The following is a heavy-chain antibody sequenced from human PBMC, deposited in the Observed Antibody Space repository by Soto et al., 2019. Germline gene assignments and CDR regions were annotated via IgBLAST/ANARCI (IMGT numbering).Heavy chain of an antibody. CDR3: ARDSPTYGDYAQFDY. D-gene: IGHD4-17*01. V-gene: IGHV1-3*01. Sequence: GASVKVSCKASGYTFTIYAMHWVRQAPGQRLEWMGWINAGNGNTKYSQKFQGRVTITRDTSASTAYMELSSLRSEDTAVYYCARDSPTYGDYAQFDYWGQGTLVTVSS. J-gene: IGHJ4*02. CDR2: INAGNGNT. CDR1: GYTFTIYA.